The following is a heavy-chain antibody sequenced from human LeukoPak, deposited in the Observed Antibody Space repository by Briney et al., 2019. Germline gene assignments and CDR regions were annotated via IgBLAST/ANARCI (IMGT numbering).Heavy chain of an antibody. D-gene: IGHD3/OR15-3a*01. CDR2: IYYTGIT. CDR1: GGSISSSDYY. Sequence: SETLPLTCTVSGGSISSSDYYWAWIRQPPGKGLEWIGNIYYTGITYYNPSLKSRVTISVDTSKNQFSLKLSSVTAADTAVYYCARLLMGLWWFDPWGQGTLVTVSS. J-gene: IGHJ5*02. V-gene: IGHV4-39*01. CDR3: ARLLMGLWWFDP.